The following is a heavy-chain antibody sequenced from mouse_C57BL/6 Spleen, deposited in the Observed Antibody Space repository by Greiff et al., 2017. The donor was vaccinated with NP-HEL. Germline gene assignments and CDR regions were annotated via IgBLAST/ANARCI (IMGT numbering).Heavy chain of an antibody. V-gene: IGHV1-55*01. CDR1: GYTFTSYW. CDR3: ARRNYGSSRYFDV. J-gene: IGHJ1*03. D-gene: IGHD1-1*01. CDR2: IYPGSGST. Sequence: VQLQQSGAELVKPGASVKMSCKASGYTFTSYWITWVKQRPGQGLEWIGDIYPGSGSTNYNEKFKSKATLTVDTSSSTAYMQLSSLTSEDSAVYYCARRNYGSSRYFDVWGTGTTVTVSS.